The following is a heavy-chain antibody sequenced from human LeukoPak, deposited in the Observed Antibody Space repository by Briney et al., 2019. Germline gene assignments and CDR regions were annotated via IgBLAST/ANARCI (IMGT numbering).Heavy chain of an antibody. CDR1: GFTFSSYA. J-gene: IGHJ4*02. V-gene: IGHV3-23*01. CDR2: ISGSGGGT. CDR3: TTGLLGN. Sequence: GGSLRLSCAASGFTFSSYAMSWVRQAPEKGLEWVSSISGSGGGTYYADSVKGRFTISRDDSTSTLYLQMNSLKTEDTAVYYCTTGLLGNWGQGTLVTVSS. D-gene: IGHD6-13*01.